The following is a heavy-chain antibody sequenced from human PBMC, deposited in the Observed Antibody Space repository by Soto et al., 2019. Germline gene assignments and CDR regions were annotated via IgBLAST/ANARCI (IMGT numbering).Heavy chain of an antibody. Sequence: QVQLVQSGAEVKKPGSSVKVSCKASGGTFSSYAISWVRQAPGQGLEWMGGIIPIFGTANYAQKFQGRVTITADESXXTXYXELSSLRSEDTAVYYCARGGYCSGGSCSGDYYGMDVWGQGTTVTVSS. CDR2: IIPIFGTA. CDR3: ARGGYCSGGSCSGDYYGMDV. V-gene: IGHV1-69*12. D-gene: IGHD2-15*01. J-gene: IGHJ6*02. CDR1: GGTFSSYA.